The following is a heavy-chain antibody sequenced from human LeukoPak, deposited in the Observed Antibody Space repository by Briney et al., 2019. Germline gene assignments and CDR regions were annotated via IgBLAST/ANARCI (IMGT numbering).Heavy chain of an antibody. Sequence: GGSLRLSCAASGFTFSSYAMHWVRQAPGKGLEWVAVISYDGSNKYYADSVKGRFTISRDNSKNTLYLQMNSLRAEDTAVYYCARDRNISYSSSWYFPTPSNYWGQGTLVTVSS. CDR1: GFTFSSYA. CDR2: ISYDGSNK. D-gene: IGHD6-13*01. J-gene: IGHJ4*02. V-gene: IGHV3-30*04. CDR3: ARDRNISYSSSWYFPTPSNY.